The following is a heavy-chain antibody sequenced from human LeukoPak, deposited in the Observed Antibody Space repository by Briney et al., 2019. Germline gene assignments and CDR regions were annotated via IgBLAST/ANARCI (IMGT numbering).Heavy chain of an antibody. CDR2: IIPIFGTA. J-gene: IGHJ3*02. V-gene: IGHV1-69*05. CDR1: GGTFSSYA. D-gene: IGHD6-6*01. Sequence: SVKVSCKASGGTFSSYAISWVRQVPGQGLEWMGGIIPIFGTANYAQKFQGRVTITTDESTSTAYMELSSLRSEDTAVYYCARAFYSSSLGGAFDIWGQGTMVTVSS. CDR3: ARAFYSSSLGGAFDI.